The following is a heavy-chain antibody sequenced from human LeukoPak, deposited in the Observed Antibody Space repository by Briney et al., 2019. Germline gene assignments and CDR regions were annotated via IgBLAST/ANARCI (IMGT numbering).Heavy chain of an antibody. Sequence: GRSLRLACAVSGFTFSSYAMHWVRQAPGKGLEWVAVISYDGSNKYDADSVKGRVTISRDNSKNTLYLQMNSLRAEDTAVYYCARDDPLAYCSCGSCYPHGYYYGMDVWGQGTTVTVSS. CDR2: ISYDGSNK. CDR1: GFTFSSYA. D-gene: IGHD2-15*01. CDR3: ARDDPLAYCSCGSCYPHGYYYGMDV. V-gene: IGHV3-30-3*01. J-gene: IGHJ6*02.